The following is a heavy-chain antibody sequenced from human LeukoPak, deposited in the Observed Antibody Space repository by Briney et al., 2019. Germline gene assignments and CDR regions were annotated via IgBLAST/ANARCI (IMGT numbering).Heavy chain of an antibody. D-gene: IGHD1-1*01. J-gene: IGHJ3*02. CDR2: INPSSGGT. Sequence: GASVKVSCKASGYTFTGYYMHWVRQAPGQGLEWMGWINPSSGGTNYAQKFQGRVTMTRDTSISTAYMELSRLRSDDTAVYYCARARTTGTTDDAFDIWGQGTMVTVSS. CDR1: GYTFTGYY. V-gene: IGHV1-2*02. CDR3: ARARTTGTTDDAFDI.